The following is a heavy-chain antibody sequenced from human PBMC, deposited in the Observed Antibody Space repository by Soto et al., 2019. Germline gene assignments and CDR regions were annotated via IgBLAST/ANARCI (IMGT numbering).Heavy chain of an antibody. J-gene: IGHJ3*02. CDR2: ISGSGGST. CDR3: VKDSDTLVVPTAIPHDAFDI. V-gene: IGHV3-23*01. D-gene: IGHD2-2*02. CDR1: GFTFSSYV. Sequence: GGSLRLSCAASGFTFSSYVMGWVRQAPGKGLEWVSAISGSGGSTYNADSVKGRFTISRDNSKNTLYLQMNTLRAEDTAVYYCVKDSDTLVVPTAIPHDAFDIWGQGTMVTVSS.